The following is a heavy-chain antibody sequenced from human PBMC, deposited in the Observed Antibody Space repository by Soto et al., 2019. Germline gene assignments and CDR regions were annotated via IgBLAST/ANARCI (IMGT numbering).Heavy chain of an antibody. V-gene: IGHV3-33*01. CDR3: YDSSGYYLRYGEYFQH. CDR2: IWYDGSNK. CDR1: GFTFSSYV. J-gene: IGHJ1*01. D-gene: IGHD3-22*01. Sequence: GGSLRLSCAASGFTFSSYVMHWVRQAPGKGLEWVAVIWYDGSNKYYADSVKGRFTISRDNSKNTLYLQMNSLRAKDTAVYYCYDSSGYYLRYGEYFQHWGQGTLVTVSS.